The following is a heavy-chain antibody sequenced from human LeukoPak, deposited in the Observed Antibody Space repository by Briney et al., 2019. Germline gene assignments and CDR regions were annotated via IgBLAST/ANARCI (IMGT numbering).Heavy chain of an antibody. J-gene: IGHJ5*02. CDR2: ISYDGSNK. D-gene: IGHD3-3*01. CDR3: ARDDRYDFWSVNWFDP. V-gene: IGHV3-30-3*01. Sequence: GGSLRLSCAASGFTFSSYAMHWVRQAPGKGLEWVAVISYDGSNKYYADSVKGRFTISRDNSKNTLYLQMNSLRAEDTAVYYCARDDRYDFWSVNWFDPWGQGTLVTVSS. CDR1: GFTFSSYA.